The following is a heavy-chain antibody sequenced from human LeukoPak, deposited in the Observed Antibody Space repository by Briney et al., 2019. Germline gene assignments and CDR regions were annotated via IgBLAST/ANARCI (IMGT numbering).Heavy chain of an antibody. J-gene: IGHJ4*02. Sequence: GGSLRLSCAASGFTFSSYSMNWVRQAPGKGLEGVSSISSSSSYIYYADSVKGRFTISRDNAKNSLYLQMNSLRAEDTAVYYCARAEYSSGWYYFDYWGQGTLVTVSS. D-gene: IGHD6-19*01. CDR1: GFTFSSYS. V-gene: IGHV3-21*01. CDR2: ISSSSSYI. CDR3: ARAEYSSGWYYFDY.